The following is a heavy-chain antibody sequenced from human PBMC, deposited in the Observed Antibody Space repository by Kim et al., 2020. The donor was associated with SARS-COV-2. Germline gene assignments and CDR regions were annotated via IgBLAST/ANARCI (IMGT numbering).Heavy chain of an antibody. CDR1: GFVFSNYA. CDR3: AKDPHPTVTPGQYYFDY. D-gene: IGHD4-17*01. V-gene: IGHV3-23*01. J-gene: IGHJ4*02. CDR2: ISGSGGST. Sequence: GGSLRLSCAASGFVFSNYAMSWVRQAPGKGLEWVPAISGSGGSTYYAGSVKGRFTISRDNSKSTLYLQMNSLRAEDTAVYYCAKDPHPTVTPGQYYFDYWGQGLLVPVSS.